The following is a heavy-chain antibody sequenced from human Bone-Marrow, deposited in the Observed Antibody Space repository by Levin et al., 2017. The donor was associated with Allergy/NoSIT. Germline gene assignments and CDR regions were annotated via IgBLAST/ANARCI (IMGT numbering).Heavy chain of an antibody. Sequence: GGSLRLSCEASGFSFSNYWMIWVRQAPGKGLEWVASIKLDGTEKYYVGSVKGRFTISRDNAKNLLSLQMNSLRAEDSAVYFCARDRYVSILPTAYFYSPMDVWGQGTAVIVSS. CDR1: GFSFSNYW. D-gene: IGHD3-9*01. V-gene: IGHV3-7*01. CDR2: IKLDGTEK. CDR3: ARDRYVSILPTAYFYSPMDV. J-gene: IGHJ6*02.